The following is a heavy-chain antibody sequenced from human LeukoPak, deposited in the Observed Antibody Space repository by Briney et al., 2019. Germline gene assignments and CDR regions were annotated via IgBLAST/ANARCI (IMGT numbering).Heavy chain of an antibody. CDR2: TYYRSKWYN. V-gene: IGHV6-1*01. J-gene: IGHJ5*02. D-gene: IGHD3-22*01. CDR3: AMGGPLYYYDSSGPYNWFDP. Sequence: SQTLSLTCAISGDSVSSNSAAWNWIRQSPSRGLEWLGSTYYRSKWYNDYAVSVKSRITINPDTSKNQFSLQLNSVTPEDTAVYYCAMGGPLYYYDSSGPYNWFDPWGQGTLVTVSS. CDR1: GDSVSSNSAA.